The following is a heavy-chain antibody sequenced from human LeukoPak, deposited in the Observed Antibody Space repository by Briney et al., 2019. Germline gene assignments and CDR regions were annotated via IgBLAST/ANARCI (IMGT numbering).Heavy chain of an antibody. CDR3: ARARSATYFDY. D-gene: IGHD5-12*01. J-gene: IGHJ4*02. Sequence: PSETLSLTCTVSGGSIRSSYYYWGWIRQPPGKGLEWIGYIYHSGSTYYNPSLKSRVTISVDRSKNQFSLKLSSVTAADTAVYYCARARSATYFDYWGQGTLVTVSS. CDR1: GGSIRSSYYY. CDR2: IYHSGST. V-gene: IGHV4-39*07.